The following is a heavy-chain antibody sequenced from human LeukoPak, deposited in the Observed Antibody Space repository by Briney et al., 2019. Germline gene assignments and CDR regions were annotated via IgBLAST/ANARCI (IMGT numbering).Heavy chain of an antibody. CDR1: GFTFSSYG. D-gene: IGHD6-19*01. CDR3: AKDGPSWGESTSSGWYERYYYMDV. CDR2: IQYDGSNE. J-gene: IGHJ6*03. Sequence: PGGSMRLSCAASGFTFSSYGMHWVRQAPGKGLEWVAYIQYDGSNEQYADSVKGRFSISRDSSKNILYLQMNSLRAEDTALYYCAKDGPSWGESTSSGWYERYYYMDVWGKGTTVTVSS. V-gene: IGHV3-30*02.